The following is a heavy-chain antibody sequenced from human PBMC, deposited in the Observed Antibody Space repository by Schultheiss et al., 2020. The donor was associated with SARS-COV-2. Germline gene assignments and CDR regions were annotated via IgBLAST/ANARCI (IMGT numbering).Heavy chain of an antibody. CDR3: ALCDWRDAFDI. CDR2: INHSGST. Sequence: SETLSLTCAVSGGSISSSNWWSWVRQPPGKGLEWIGEINHSGSTNYNPSLKSRVTISVDTSKNQFSLKLSSVTAADTAVYYCALCDWRDAFDIWGQGTMVTVSS. J-gene: IGHJ3*02. V-gene: IGHV4-4*02. CDR1: GGSISSSNW. D-gene: IGHD2-21*02.